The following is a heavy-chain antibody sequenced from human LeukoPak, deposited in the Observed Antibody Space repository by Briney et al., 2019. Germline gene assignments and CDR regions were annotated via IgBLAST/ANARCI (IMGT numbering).Heavy chain of an antibody. CDR2: INHSGST. CDR3: ARDRVYYYGSGSYPPAGMLDY. V-gene: IGHV4-34*01. Sequence: GSLRLSCAASGFTLSNYAMNWVRQAPGKGLEWIGEINHSGSTNYNPSLKSRVTISVDTSKNQFSLKLSSVTAADTAVYYCARDRVYYYGSGSYPPAGMLDYWGQGTLVTVSS. CDR1: GFTLSNYA. J-gene: IGHJ4*02. D-gene: IGHD3-10*01.